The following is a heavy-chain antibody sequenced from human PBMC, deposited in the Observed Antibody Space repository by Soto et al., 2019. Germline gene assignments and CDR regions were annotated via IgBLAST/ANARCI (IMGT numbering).Heavy chain of an antibody. J-gene: IGHJ4*02. V-gene: IGHV3-21*01. CDR1: GFTFSRYS. Sequence: PGGALRVSCAASGFTFSRYSMNWVRQAPGKGLEWVSSISSTTNYIYYADSMKGRFTVSRDNAKNSVYLDMNSLSAEDTAVYYCARESEDLTSNFDYWGQGTLVPV. CDR2: ISSTTNYI. CDR3: ARESEDLTSNFDY.